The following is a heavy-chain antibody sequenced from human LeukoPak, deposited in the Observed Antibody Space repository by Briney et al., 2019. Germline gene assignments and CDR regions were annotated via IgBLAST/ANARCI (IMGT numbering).Heavy chain of an antibody. CDR2: IYYSGST. Sequence: SETLSLTCTVSGGSISSSSYYWGWIRQPPGKGLEWIGSIYYSGSTYYNPSLKSRVTISVDTSKNQFSLKLSSVTAADTAVYYCATNPLLLWFGELLVYWGQGTLVTVSS. CDR3: ATNPLLLWFGELLVY. V-gene: IGHV4-39*01. J-gene: IGHJ4*02. D-gene: IGHD3-10*01. CDR1: GGSISSSSYY.